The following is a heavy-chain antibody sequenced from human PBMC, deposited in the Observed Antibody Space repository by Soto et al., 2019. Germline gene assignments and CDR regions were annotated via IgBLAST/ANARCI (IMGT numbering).Heavy chain of an antibody. CDR1: GYTFTSYD. CDR2: MNPNRGNT. CDR3: ARGVSARRGGEGYMDV. V-gene: IGHV1-8*01. D-gene: IGHD3-16*01. J-gene: IGHJ6*03. Sequence: QVQLVQSGAEVKKPGASVKVSCKASGYTFTSYDINWVRQATGQGLEWMGWMNPNRGNTGYAQKFQGRVTMTRNTSISTAYMELSSLRSEDTAVYYCARGVSARRGGEGYMDVWGKGTTVTVSS.